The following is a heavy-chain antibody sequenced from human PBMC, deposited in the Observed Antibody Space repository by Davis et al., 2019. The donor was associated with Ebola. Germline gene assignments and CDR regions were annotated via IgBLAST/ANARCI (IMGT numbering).Heavy chain of an antibody. D-gene: IGHD1-26*01. J-gene: IGHJ4*02. Sequence: GGFLRLSCAASGFTFSSYAMHWVRQAPGKGLEWVAVISYDGSNKYYADSVKGRFTISSDNSKNTLYLQMNSLRAEDTAVYYCAKVGQWELDFDYWGQGTLVTVSS. CDR1: GFTFSSYA. V-gene: IGHV3-30-3*01. CDR2: ISYDGSNK. CDR3: AKVGQWELDFDY.